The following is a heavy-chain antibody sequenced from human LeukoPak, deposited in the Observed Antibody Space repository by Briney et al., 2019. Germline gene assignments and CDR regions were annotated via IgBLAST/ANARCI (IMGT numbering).Heavy chain of an antibody. V-gene: IGHV1-24*01. CDR1: GYTLTELS. Sequence: RASVKVSCKVSGYTLTELSMHWVRQAPGKGLEWMGGFDPEDGETIYAQKFQGRVTMTEDTSTDTAYMELSSLRSEDTAVYYCATDLSGSGWDGPVDYWGQGTLVTVSS. CDR3: ATDLSGSGWDGPVDY. D-gene: IGHD1-26*01. CDR2: FDPEDGET. J-gene: IGHJ4*02.